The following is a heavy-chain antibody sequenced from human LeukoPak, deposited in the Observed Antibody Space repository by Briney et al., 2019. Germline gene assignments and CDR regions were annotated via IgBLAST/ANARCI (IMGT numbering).Heavy chain of an antibody. Sequence: GGSLRLSCAASGFTFSSYWMSWVRQAPGKGLEWVANIKQDGSEKYYVDSVKGRFTISRDNAKNSLYLQMNSLRAEDTAVYYCARWDYYDSSGYYYADFYYFDYWGQGTLVTVSS. CDR1: GFTFSSYW. CDR2: IKQDGSEK. CDR3: ARWDYYDSSGYYYADFYYFDY. J-gene: IGHJ4*02. V-gene: IGHV3-7*01. D-gene: IGHD3-22*01.